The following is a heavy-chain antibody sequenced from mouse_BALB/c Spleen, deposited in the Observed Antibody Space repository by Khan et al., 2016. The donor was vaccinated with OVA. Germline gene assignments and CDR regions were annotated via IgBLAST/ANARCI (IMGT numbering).Heavy chain of an antibody. CDR2: ISTYYGDA. V-gene: IGHV1S137*01. CDR1: GYTFTDYA. J-gene: IGHJ3*01. D-gene: IGHD2-10*02. Sequence: QVQLQQSGAELVRPGVSVKISCKGSGYTFTDYAMHWVKQSHAKSLEWIGVISTYYGDATYNQKFKGKATITVDKSSSTAYLELARLTTEDSAIYYCARGYGNSRFAYWGQGTLVTVSA. CDR3: ARGYGNSRFAY.